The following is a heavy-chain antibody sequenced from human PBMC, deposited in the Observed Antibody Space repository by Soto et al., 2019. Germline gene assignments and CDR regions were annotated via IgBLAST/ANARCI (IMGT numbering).Heavy chain of an antibody. CDR3: ANRAPYDILTGYPYYCAY. Sequence: QITLKESGPTLVKPTQTLTLTCTFSGFSLSTSGVGVGWIRQPPGKALEWLALIYWDDDKRYSPSLKSRLTITKDTSKNQVVLTMTNMDPVDTATYYCANRAPYDILTGYPYYCAYWGQGTLVTVSS. J-gene: IGHJ4*02. D-gene: IGHD3-9*01. CDR2: IYWDDDK. CDR1: GFSLSTSGVG. V-gene: IGHV2-5*02.